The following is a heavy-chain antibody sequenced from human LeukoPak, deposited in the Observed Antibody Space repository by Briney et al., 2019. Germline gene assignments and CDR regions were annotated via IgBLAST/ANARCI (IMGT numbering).Heavy chain of an antibody. CDR1: GYSFIDYY. CDR2: IDPHSGGT. D-gene: IGHD3-22*01. Sequence: GASVKVSCKASGYSFIDYYIHWVRQAPGQGLEWMGSIDPHSGGTNYAQSFQGRVTLARDTSISTAYMDLSRLRSDDSAVYYCAREYYDSSGLKYAFDIWGQGTVVTVSS. V-gene: IGHV1-2*02. J-gene: IGHJ3*02. CDR3: AREYYDSSGLKYAFDI.